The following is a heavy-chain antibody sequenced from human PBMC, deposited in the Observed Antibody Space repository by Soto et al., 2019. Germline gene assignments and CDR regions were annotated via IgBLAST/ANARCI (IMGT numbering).Heavy chain of an antibody. CDR3: ARDWTTVTPGGYVLGY. CDR2: ISSSSSYI. D-gene: IGHD4-17*01. J-gene: IGHJ4*02. V-gene: IGHV3-21*01. Sequence: EVQLVESGGGLVKPGGSLRLSCAASGFTFSSYSMNWVRQAPGKGLEWVSSISSSSSYIYYADSVKGRFTISRDNAKNSLYLQMNSLRAEDTAVYYCARDWTTVTPGGYVLGYWGQGTLVTVSS. CDR1: GFTFSSYS.